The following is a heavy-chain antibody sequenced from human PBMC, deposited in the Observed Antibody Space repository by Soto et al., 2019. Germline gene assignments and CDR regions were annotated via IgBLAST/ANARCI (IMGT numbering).Heavy chain of an antibody. CDR2: IIPIPGTA. D-gene: IGHD2-2*01. CDR3: ARSQGSSTSLEIYYYYYYGMDV. Sequence: QVQLVQSGAEVKKPVSSVKVSCKASGGTFGSYAISWVRQAPGQGLEWMGGIIPIPGTANYAQKFQGRVTIAADESTSTAYMELSSLRSEDKAVYYCARSQGSSTSLEIYYYYYYGMDVWGQGTTVTVSS. CDR1: GGTFGSYA. J-gene: IGHJ6*02. V-gene: IGHV1-69*01.